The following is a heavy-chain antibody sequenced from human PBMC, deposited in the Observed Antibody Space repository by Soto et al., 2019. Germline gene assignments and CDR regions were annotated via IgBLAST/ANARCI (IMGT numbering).Heavy chain of an antibody. Sequence: SETLSLTGTVSVGSSSSYYWSWIRQPPGKGLEWIGYIYYSGSTNYNPSLKSRVTISVDTSKNQFSLKLSSVTAADTAVYYCAREHDYSNYWWFDPWGQGTLVTVSS. CDR3: AREHDYSNYWWFDP. CDR1: VGSSSSYY. D-gene: IGHD4-4*01. J-gene: IGHJ5*02. V-gene: IGHV4-59*01. CDR2: IYYSGST.